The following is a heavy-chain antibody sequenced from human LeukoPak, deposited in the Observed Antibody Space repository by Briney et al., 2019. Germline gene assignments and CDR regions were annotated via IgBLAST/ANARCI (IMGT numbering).Heavy chain of an antibody. CDR3: AKGDYDSSGCFDY. CDR1: GFTFSSYW. J-gene: IGHJ4*02. CDR2: IKQDGSEK. V-gene: IGHV3-7*01. D-gene: IGHD3-22*01. Sequence: GGSLRLSCAASGFTFSSYWMSWVRQAPGKGLEWVANIKQDGSEKYYVDSVKGRFTISRDNAKNSLYLQMNSLRAEDTAVYYCAKGDYDSSGCFDYWGQGTLVTVSS.